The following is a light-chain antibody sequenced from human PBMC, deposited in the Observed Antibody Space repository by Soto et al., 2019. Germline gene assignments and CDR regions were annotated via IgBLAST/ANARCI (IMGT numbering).Light chain of an antibody. CDR3: QQSGDWPLT. J-gene: IGKJ4*01. Sequence: EIVLTQSPATLSLSPGERAILSCRASQSVSSYLAWYQQRPGQAPRLLIYDVSNGATGIPARFSGSGSGTDFTLTISSLEPEDFAVYYCQQSGDWPLTFGGGTKVEIK. CDR2: DVS. CDR1: QSVSSY. V-gene: IGKV3-11*01.